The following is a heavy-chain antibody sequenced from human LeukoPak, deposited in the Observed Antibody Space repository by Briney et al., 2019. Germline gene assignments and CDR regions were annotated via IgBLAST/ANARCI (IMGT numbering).Heavy chain of an antibody. Sequence: SETLSLTCTVSGGSISSGDYYWSWIRQPPGKGLEWIGYIYYRGSTYYNPSLKSRGTITVDTSKNQLSPQLSSVTAADTAVDYCARGPFGIAAPGRGGCFDPWGQGTLVTVSS. CDR2: IYYRGST. V-gene: IGHV4-30-4*08. D-gene: IGHD6-13*01. J-gene: IGHJ5*02. CDR3: ARGPFGIAAPGRGGCFDP. CDR1: GGSISSGDYY.